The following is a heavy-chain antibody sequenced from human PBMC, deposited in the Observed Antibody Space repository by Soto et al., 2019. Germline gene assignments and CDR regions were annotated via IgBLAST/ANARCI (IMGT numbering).Heavy chain of an antibody. Sequence: ASVKVSCKASGYTFTGYYMHWVRQAPGQGLEWMGWINPNSGGTNYAQKFQGRVTMTRDTSISTAYMELSRLRSDDTAVYYCARYYYDSSGSNWFDPWGQGTLVTSPQ. CDR3: ARYYYDSSGSNWFDP. J-gene: IGHJ5*02. CDR1: GYTFTGYY. CDR2: INPNSGGT. V-gene: IGHV1-2*02. D-gene: IGHD3-22*01.